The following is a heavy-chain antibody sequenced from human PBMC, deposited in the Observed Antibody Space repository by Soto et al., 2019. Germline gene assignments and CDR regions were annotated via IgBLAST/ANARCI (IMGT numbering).Heavy chain of an antibody. J-gene: IGHJ6*02. CDR3: ARDREYQYV. CDR2: IYYRGST. Sequence: QVQLQESGPGLVKPSETLSLTCTVSGGSISSYYWSWIRQPPGKGLEWIGYIYYRGSTNYNPSLRSRVTISVDTSKNQFSLKLSSVTAADTAVYYCARDREYQYVWGQGTTVTVSS. CDR1: GGSISSYY. D-gene: IGHD3-10*01. V-gene: IGHV4-59*01.